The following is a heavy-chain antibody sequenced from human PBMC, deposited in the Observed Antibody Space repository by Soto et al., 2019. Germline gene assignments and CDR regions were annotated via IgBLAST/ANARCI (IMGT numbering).Heavy chain of an antibody. D-gene: IGHD6-19*01. V-gene: IGHV3-64*01. CDR2: ISNNGGST. CDR1: GFSFSNYA. J-gene: IGHJ6*02. CDR3: ANDKQWLATYYYYYGMDV. Sequence: PGGSLRLSCVASGFSFSNYAMHWVRQAPGKGLEFVSAISNNGGSTYYANSVKGRFTISRDNSKNTLYLQMNSLRAEDTAVYYCANDKQWLATYYYYYGMDVWGQGTTVTAP.